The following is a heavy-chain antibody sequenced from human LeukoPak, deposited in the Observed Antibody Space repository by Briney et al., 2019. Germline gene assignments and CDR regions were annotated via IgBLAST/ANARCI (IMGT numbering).Heavy chain of an antibody. CDR3: ARVPWSAAGYNGMDV. Sequence: GGSLRLSCAASGFTVSSNYMSWVRQAPGKGLEWVSVIYSGGSTYYTDSVKGRFTISRDNSKNTLYLQMNSLRGEDTAVYYCARVPWSAAGYNGMDVWAKGPRSPSP. CDR1: GFTVSSNY. J-gene: IGHJ6*02. D-gene: IGHD6-13*01. V-gene: IGHV3-53*01. CDR2: IYSGGST.